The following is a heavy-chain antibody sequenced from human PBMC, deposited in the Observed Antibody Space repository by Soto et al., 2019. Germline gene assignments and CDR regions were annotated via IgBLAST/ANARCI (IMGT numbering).Heavy chain of an antibody. J-gene: IGHJ4*02. V-gene: IGHV3-30*18. CDR2: ISYDGSNK. Sequence: QVQLVESGGGVVQPGRSLRLSCAASGFTFSSYGMHWVRQAPGKGLEWVAVISYDGSNKYYADSVKGRFTISRDNSKNTLYLQMNSLRAEDTAVYYCAKDQSGYDLSPPDYWGQGTLVTVSS. CDR3: AKDQSGYDLSPPDY. CDR1: GFTFSSYG. D-gene: IGHD5-12*01.